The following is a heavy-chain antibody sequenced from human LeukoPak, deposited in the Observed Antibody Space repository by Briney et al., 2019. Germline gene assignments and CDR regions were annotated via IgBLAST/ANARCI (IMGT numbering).Heavy chain of an antibody. V-gene: IGHV3-23*01. CDR1: GFTFSSYA. J-gene: IGHJ4*02. Sequence: AGGSLRLSCAASGFTFSSYAMSWVRQAPGKGLEWVSAISGSGGSTYYADSVKGRFTISRDNSKNTLYLQMNSLRAEDTAVYYCARDVKYYDFWSGFDYWGQGTLVTVSS. CDR3: ARDVKYYDFWSGFDY. D-gene: IGHD3-3*01. CDR2: ISGSGGST.